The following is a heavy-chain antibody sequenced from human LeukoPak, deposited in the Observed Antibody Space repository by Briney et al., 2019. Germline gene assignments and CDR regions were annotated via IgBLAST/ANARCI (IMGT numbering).Heavy chain of an antibody. Sequence: GGSLRLSCAASGFIFSSYAMSWVRQAPGKGLEWVSTISGSGGSTYYADSVKGRFTISRDNSKNTLYLQMNSLRAEDTAVYYCAKAPIVATRYFDYWGQGTLVTVCS. CDR1: GFIFSSYA. CDR3: AKAPIVATRYFDY. CDR2: ISGSGGST. V-gene: IGHV3-23*01. J-gene: IGHJ4*02. D-gene: IGHD5-12*01.